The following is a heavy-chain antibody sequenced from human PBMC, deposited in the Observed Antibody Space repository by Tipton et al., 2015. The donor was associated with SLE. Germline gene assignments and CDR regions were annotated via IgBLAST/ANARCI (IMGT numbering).Heavy chain of an antibody. CDR1: GGSISSGSYY. Sequence: TLSLTCTVSGGSISSGSYYWSWIRQPAGKGLEWIGRIYTSGSTNYNPSLKSRVTISVDTSKNQFSLKLGSVTAADTAVYYCARDHSGSVGTYFDYWGQGTLVTVSS. CDR2: IYTSGST. CDR3: ARDHSGSVGTYFDY. V-gene: IGHV4-61*02. D-gene: IGHD1-26*01. J-gene: IGHJ4*02.